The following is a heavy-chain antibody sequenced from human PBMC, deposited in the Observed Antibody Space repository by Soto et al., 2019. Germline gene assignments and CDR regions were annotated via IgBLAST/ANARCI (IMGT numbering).Heavy chain of an antibody. CDR1: GFTFSSYW. J-gene: IGHJ5*02. V-gene: IGHV3-7*05. Sequence: GGSLRLSCAASGFTFSSYWMSWVRQAPGKGLEWVANIKQDGSEKYYVDSVKGRFTISRDNAKNSLYLQMNSLRAEDTAVYYCARGGYDFSPFDWFDPWGQGTLVTVSS. D-gene: IGHD3-3*01. CDR3: ARGGYDFSPFDWFDP. CDR2: IKQDGSEK.